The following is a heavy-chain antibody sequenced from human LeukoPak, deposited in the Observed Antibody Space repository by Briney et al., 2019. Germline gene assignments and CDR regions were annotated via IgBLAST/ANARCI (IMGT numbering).Heavy chain of an antibody. CDR2: IYSGGST. CDR3: ARAVSGYFDY. Sequence: PGGSLRLSCTVSGFTVSSNSMSWVRQAPGKGLEWVSVIYSGGSTYYADSVKGRFTISRDNSKNTLYLQMNSLRAEDTAVYYCARAVSGYFDYWGQGTLVTVSS. V-gene: IGHV3-66*01. D-gene: IGHD1-14*01. J-gene: IGHJ4*02. CDR1: GFTVSSNS.